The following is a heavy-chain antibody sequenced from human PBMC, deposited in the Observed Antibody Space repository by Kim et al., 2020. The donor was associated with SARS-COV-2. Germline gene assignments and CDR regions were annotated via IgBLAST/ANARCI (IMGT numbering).Heavy chain of an antibody. CDR3: AKDIQVDYGIYDS. V-gene: IGHV3-23*01. Sequence: GGSLRLSCGASGFAFDDYGMTWVRQAPGKGLEWVSAISGSGSSAYYADSVRGRFTISRDNPRNTVYLQMNNLRAEDTAFYYCAKDIQVDYGIYDSWGRGT. J-gene: IGHJ5*01. D-gene: IGHD4-17*01. CDR2: ISGSGSSA. CDR1: GFAFDDYG.